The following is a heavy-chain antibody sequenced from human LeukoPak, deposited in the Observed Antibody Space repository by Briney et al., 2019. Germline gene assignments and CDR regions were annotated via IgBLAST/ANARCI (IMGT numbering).Heavy chain of an antibody. Sequence: GGSLRLSCDASGFSISDYYMSWIRQSPGKGLEWISYITSGGASTNYADSVKGRFTISRDKAKNSVALQLNSLRAEDTAVYYCTRQRRGTYYAFDSWGQGALVTVSS. V-gene: IGHV3-11*01. CDR3: TRQRRGTYYAFDS. D-gene: IGHD3-16*01. J-gene: IGHJ4*02. CDR1: GFSISDYY. CDR2: ITSGGAST.